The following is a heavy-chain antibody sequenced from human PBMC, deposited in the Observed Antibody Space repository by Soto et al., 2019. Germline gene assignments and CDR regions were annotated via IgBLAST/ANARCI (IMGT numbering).Heavy chain of an antibody. CDR1: GFSFRSHA. V-gene: IGHV3-23*01. CDR2: ISDSGGST. CDR3: AKGLARADY. Sequence: EVQLLESGGGLVQPGGSLGLSCAASGFSFRSHAMTWVRQAPGKGLEWVSSISDSGGSTYYADSVKGRFTISRDNSKNTLYLQMNSLRAEDTAVYYCAKGLARADYWGQGTLVTVSS. J-gene: IGHJ4*02.